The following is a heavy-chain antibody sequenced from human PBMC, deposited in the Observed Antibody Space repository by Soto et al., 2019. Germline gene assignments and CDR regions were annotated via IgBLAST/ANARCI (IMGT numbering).Heavy chain of an antibody. CDR1: SGSISSGYY. Sequence: SETLSLTCAVSSGSISSGYYWSWIRQPPGKGLEWIGEINHSGSTNYNPSLKSRVTISVDTSKNQFSLKLSSVTAADTAVYYCARGNRLKLDYWGQGTLVTVSS. CDR2: INHSGST. J-gene: IGHJ4*02. D-gene: IGHD3-16*01. CDR3: ARGNRLKLDY. V-gene: IGHV4-34*01.